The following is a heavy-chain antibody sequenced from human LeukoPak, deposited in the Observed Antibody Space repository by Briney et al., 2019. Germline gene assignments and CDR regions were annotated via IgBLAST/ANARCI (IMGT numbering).Heavy chain of an antibody. CDR2: INPNSGGT. V-gene: IGHV1-2*02. D-gene: IGHD5-24*01. CDR1: GYTFTGYY. Sequence: GASVKVSCKASGYTFTGYYMHWVRQAPGQGLEWMGWINPNSGGTNYAQKFQGRVTMTRDTSISTAYMELSRLRSDDTAVYYCARGKVEPWSLYYMDVWGKGTTVTVSS. J-gene: IGHJ6*03. CDR3: ARGKVEPWSLYYMDV.